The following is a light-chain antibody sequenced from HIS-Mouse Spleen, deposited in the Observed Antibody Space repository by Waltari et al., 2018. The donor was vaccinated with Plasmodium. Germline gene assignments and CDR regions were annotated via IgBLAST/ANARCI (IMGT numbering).Light chain of an antibody. J-gene: IGLJ3*02. Sequence: QSVLTQPPSASGTPGQRVTISCSGSSSNIGSTTVNWYQQLPGTPPKPPIYSNNQRPSGVPDRFSGSKSGTSASLAISGLQSEDEADYYCAAWDDSLNGWVFGGGTKLTVL. CDR1: SSNIGSTT. CDR2: SNN. CDR3: AAWDDSLNGWV. V-gene: IGLV1-44*01.